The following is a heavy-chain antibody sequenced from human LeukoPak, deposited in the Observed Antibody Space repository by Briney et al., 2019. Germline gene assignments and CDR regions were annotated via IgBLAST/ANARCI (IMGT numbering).Heavy chain of an antibody. CDR3: ARVLPDYDFWSGPSFDAFDI. CDR1: GGSISSGGYY. D-gene: IGHD3-3*01. CDR2: IYYSGST. J-gene: IGHJ3*02. V-gene: IGHV4-31*03. Sequence: SETLSLTCTVSGGSISSGGYYWSWIRQHPGTGLEWIGYIYYSGSTYYNPSLKSRVTISVDTSKNQFSLKLSSVTAADTAVYYCARVLPDYDFWSGPSFDAFDIWGQGTMVTVSS.